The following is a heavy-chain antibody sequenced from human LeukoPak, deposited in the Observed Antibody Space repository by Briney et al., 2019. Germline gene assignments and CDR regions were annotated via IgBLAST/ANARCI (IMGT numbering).Heavy chain of an antibody. CDR2: IKPDGSED. CDR3: AVDRRFKIFDY. Sequence: GGSLRPSCATSGLAFSNFWMYWVRQAPGKGLEWVASIKPDGSEDFYADSVKGRFNISRDNAKNSLFLQMTNLKAEDTAVYYCAVDRRFKIFDYWGQGTLVTVSS. V-gene: IGHV3-7*01. D-gene: IGHD5-24*01. CDR1: GLAFSNFW. J-gene: IGHJ4*02.